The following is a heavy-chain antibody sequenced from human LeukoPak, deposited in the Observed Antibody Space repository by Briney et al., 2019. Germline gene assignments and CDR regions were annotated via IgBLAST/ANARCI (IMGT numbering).Heavy chain of an antibody. CDR3: ASSGVHDYGDCGPVYYFDY. J-gene: IGHJ4*02. CDR1: GGTFSSYA. V-gene: IGHV1-69*13. CDR2: IIPIFGTA. D-gene: IGHD4-17*01. Sequence: SVKVSCKASGGTFSSYAISWVRQAPGQGLEWMGGIIPIFGTANYAQKFQGRVTITADESTSTAYMELSSLRSEDTAVYYCASSGVHDYGDCGPVYYFDYWGQGTLVTVSS.